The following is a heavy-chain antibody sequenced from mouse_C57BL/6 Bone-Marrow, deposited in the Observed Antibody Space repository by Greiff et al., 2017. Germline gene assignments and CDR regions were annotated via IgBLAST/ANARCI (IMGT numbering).Heavy chain of an antibody. D-gene: IGHD2-4*01. Sequence: QVQLQQPGAELVKPGASVKMSCKASGYTFTSYWITWVKQRPGQGLEWIGDIYPGSGSTNYNAKFKSKATLTVDTSSSTAYMQLSSLTSEDSAVYYCARDYDYDWYFDVWGTGTTVTVAS. CDR3: ARDYDYDWYFDV. CDR2: IYPGSGST. J-gene: IGHJ1*03. V-gene: IGHV1-55*01. CDR1: GYTFTSYW.